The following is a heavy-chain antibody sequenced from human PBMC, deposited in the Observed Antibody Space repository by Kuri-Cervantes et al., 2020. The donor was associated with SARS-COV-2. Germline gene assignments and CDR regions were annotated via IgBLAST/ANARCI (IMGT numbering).Heavy chain of an antibody. CDR3: ASLDCTNGVCYQAG. Sequence: SETLSLTCAFYGESFSGYYWNWIRQPPGKGLEWIGEINHSGSTNYNPSLKSRVTISVDTSKNQFSLKLSSVTAADTAVYYCASLDCTNGVCYQAGWGQGTLVTVSS. V-gene: IGHV4-34*01. D-gene: IGHD2-8*01. CDR2: INHSGST. J-gene: IGHJ4*02. CDR1: GESFSGYY.